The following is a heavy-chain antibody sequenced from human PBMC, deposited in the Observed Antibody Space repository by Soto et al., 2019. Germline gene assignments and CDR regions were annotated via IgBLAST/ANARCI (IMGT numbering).Heavy chain of an antibody. V-gene: IGHV4-34*01. CDR2: VNLSGNT. Sequence: SETLSLTCAIYGASFSPYHWSWIRQSPGKGLEWIGEVNLSGNTYYNPSFKTRVTMSVDASKNQFSLKMGSLTAADTAIYYCARSPTFYNYVWGNSTYWGQGALLTVSS. J-gene: IGHJ4*02. CDR3: ARSPTFYNYVWGNSTY. CDR1: GASFSPYH. D-gene: IGHD3-16*01.